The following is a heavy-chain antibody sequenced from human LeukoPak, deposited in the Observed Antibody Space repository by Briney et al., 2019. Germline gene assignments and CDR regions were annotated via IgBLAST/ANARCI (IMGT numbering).Heavy chain of an antibody. Sequence: SETLSLTCAVYGGSFSGYYWSWIRQPPGKGLEWIGEINHSGSTNYNPSLKSRVTISVDTSKNQFSLKLSSVTAADTAVYYCARSITMVRGVIPYFDYWGQGTLVTVSP. J-gene: IGHJ4*02. D-gene: IGHD3-10*01. CDR1: GGSFSGYY. V-gene: IGHV4-34*01. CDR2: INHSGST. CDR3: ARSITMVRGVIPYFDY.